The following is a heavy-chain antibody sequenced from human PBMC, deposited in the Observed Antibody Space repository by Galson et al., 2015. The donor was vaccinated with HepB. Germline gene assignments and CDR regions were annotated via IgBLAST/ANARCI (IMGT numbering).Heavy chain of an antibody. Sequence: SVKVSCKVSGYTLTELSMHWVRQAPGKGLEWMGGFDPEDGETIYAQKFQGRVTMTEDTSTDTAYMELSSLRSEDTAVYYCATLPAYAYCGGDCYHTLFDYWGQGTLVTVSS. D-gene: IGHD2-21*02. J-gene: IGHJ4*02. CDR3: ATLPAYAYCGGDCYHTLFDY. CDR1: GYTLTELS. CDR2: FDPEDGET. V-gene: IGHV1-24*01.